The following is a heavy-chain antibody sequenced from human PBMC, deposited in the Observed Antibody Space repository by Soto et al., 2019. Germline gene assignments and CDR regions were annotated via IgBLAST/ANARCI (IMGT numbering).Heavy chain of an antibody. CDR1: GGSISSGTW. CDR3: ASRVPAPPNWFAP. J-gene: IGHJ5*02. Sequence: QVQLQESGPGLVKPSGTLSLTCAVSGGSISSGTWWSWVRQPPGRGLEWIGEIYHSGSPNYNPSLKGRVTRQVKNPKTLFPRRLSSVPAAASALYYGASRVPAPPNWFAPWGQGPLVTVPS. D-gene: IGHD6-6*01. V-gene: IGHV4-4*02. CDR2: IYHSGSP.